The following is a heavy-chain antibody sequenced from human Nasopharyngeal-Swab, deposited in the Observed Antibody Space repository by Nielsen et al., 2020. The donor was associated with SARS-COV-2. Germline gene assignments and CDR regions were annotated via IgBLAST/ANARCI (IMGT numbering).Heavy chain of an antibody. CDR1: GGTFSSYA. D-gene: IGHD3-10*01. J-gene: IGHJ6*02. CDR2: INPSGGST. CDR3: ARDLDLLWFGESNSYYYYGMDV. V-gene: IGHV1-46*01. Sequence: ASVKVSCKASGGTFSSYAISWVRQAPGQGLEWMGIINPSGGSTSYAQKFQGRVTMTRDTSTSTVYMELSSLRSEDTAVYYCARDLDLLWFGESNSYYYYGMDVWGQGTTVTVSS.